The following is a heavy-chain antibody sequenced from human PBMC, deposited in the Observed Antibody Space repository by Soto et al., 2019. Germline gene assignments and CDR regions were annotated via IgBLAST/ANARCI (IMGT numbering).Heavy chain of an antibody. V-gene: IGHV3-23*01. J-gene: IGHJ4*02. CDR1: GFTFSSYA. CDR3: AKDLARLVLVPAAKDY. CDR2: ISYSGGST. D-gene: IGHD2-2*01. Sequence: EVQLLESGGGLVQPGGSLRLSCAASGFTFSSYAMSWVRQAPGKGLEWVSVISYSGGSTYYADSVKGRFTISRDNSKDTLYLQMNSLSAEDTALYFCAKDLARLVLVPAAKDYWGQGTLVTVSS.